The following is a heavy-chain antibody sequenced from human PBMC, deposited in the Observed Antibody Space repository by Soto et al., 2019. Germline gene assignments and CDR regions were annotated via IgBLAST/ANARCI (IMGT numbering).Heavy chain of an antibody. Sequence: GASVKVSCKASGGTFSSYAISWVRQAPGQGLEWMGGIIPIFGTANYAQKFQGRVTITADASTSTAYMELSSLRSEDTAVYYCARDPGTVLRFLEWLLDAPDAFDIWGQGTMVTVSS. CDR1: GGTFSSYA. J-gene: IGHJ3*02. D-gene: IGHD3-3*01. CDR2: IIPIFGTA. CDR3: ARDPGTVLRFLEWLLDAPDAFDI. V-gene: IGHV1-69*13.